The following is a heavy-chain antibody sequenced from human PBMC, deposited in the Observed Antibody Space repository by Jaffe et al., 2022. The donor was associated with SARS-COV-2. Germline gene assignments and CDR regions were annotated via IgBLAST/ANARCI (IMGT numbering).Heavy chain of an antibody. CDR3: ARDVYSSSGFPGGYYYYGMDV. D-gene: IGHD6-6*01. CDR1: GGSISSSNW. CDR2: IYHSGST. J-gene: IGHJ6*02. V-gene: IGHV4-4*02. Sequence: QVQLQESGPGLVKPSGTLSLTCAVSGGSISSSNWWSWVRQPPGKGLEWIGEIYHSGSTNYNPSLKSRVTISVDKSKNQFSLKLSSVTAADTAVYYCARDVYSSSGFPGGYYYYGMDVWGQGTTVTVSS.